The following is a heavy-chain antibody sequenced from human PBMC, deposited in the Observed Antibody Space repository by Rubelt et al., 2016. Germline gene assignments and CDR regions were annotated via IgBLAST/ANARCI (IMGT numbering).Heavy chain of an antibody. CDR2: INGGNGNT. D-gene: IGHD3-10*01. V-gene: IGHV1-3*01. CDR3: ARDLSLLWFGVRGMDV. J-gene: IGHJ6*02. Sequence: GHRPEWMGWINGGNGNTKYSQKFQGRVIISRDTSASTAYMEVSSLRSEDTAVYYCARDLSLLWFGVRGMDVWGQGTTVTVSS.